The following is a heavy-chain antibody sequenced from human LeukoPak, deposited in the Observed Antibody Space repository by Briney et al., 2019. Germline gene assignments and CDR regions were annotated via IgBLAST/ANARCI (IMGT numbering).Heavy chain of an antibody. J-gene: IGHJ4*02. CDR3: ARVNDFWSGPFDY. CDR1: GGSVSSGSYY. Sequence: PSETLSLTCTVSGGSVSSGSYYWSWIRQPPGKGLEWIGYIYYSGSTNYNPSLKSRVTISVDTSKNQFPLKLSSVTAADTAVYYCARVNDFWSGPFDYWGQGTLVTVSS. CDR2: IYYSGST. D-gene: IGHD3-3*01. V-gene: IGHV4-61*01.